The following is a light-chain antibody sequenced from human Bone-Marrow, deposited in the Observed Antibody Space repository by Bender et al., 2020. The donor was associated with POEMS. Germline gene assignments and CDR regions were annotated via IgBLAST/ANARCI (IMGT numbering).Light chain of an antibody. J-gene: IGLJ3*02. Sequence: QSALTQPASVSGSPGQSITISCTGTSSDIGGYHSVSWFQQHPGKAPKVMIYDVTNRPSGVSNRFSGSKSGNTASLTISGLRSEDEADYYCSSWDDSLSGWVFGGGTKLTVL. V-gene: IGLV2-14*03. CDR1: SSDIGGYHS. CDR3: SSWDDSLSGWV. CDR2: DVT.